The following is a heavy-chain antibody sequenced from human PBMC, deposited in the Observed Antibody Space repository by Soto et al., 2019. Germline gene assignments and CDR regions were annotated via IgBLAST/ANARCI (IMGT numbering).Heavy chain of an antibody. CDR3: AREGRFLEWLSQNHDAFDI. Sequence: EASVKVSCKASGGTFSSYAISWVRQAPGQGLEWMGGIIPIFGTANYAQKFQGRVTITADKSTSTAYKELSSLRSEDTAVYYCAREGRFLEWLSQNHDAFDIWGQGTMVTVSS. CDR1: GGTFSSYA. D-gene: IGHD3-3*01. CDR2: IIPIFGTA. J-gene: IGHJ3*02. V-gene: IGHV1-69*06.